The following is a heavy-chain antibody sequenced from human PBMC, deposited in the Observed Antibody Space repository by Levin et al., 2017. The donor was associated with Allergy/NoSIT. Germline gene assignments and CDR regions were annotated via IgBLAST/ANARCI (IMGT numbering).Heavy chain of an antibody. D-gene: IGHD5-12*01. V-gene: IGHV4-59*01. J-gene: IGHJ2*01. CDR1: GGSISSYY. CDR2: IYYSGST. CDR3: ARDHGYSGYDYWYFDL. Sequence: PSETLSLTCTVSGGSISSYYWSWIRQPPGKGLEWIGYIYYSGSTNYNPSLKSRVTISVDTSKNQFSLKLSSVTAADTAVYYCARDHGYSGYDYWYFDLWGRGTLVTVSS.